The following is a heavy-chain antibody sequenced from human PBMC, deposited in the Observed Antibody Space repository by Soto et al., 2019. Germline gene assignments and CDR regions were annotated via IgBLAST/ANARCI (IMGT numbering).Heavy chain of an antibody. J-gene: IGHJ4*02. CDR2: ISAHNGNT. Sequence: QVHLVQSGAEVKKPGATVKVSCKGSGYDFTTYGITWVRQAAGQGLEWMAWISAHNGNTEYAQKLQGRVTVTRDTSTSTAYMELRSLRSDDTAVYDCARGRYGDYWGQGALVTVSS. V-gene: IGHV1-18*01. CDR1: GYDFTTYG. D-gene: IGHD1-1*01. CDR3: ARGRYGDY.